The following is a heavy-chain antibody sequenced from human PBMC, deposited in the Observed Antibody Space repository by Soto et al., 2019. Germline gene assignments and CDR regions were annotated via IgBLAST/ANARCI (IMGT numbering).Heavy chain of an antibody. V-gene: IGHV3-30-3*01. CDR2: MSYDGTTK. D-gene: IGHD3-10*01. CDR1: GFIFSNYV. J-gene: IGHJ4*02. Sequence: QVQLVESGGGVVQPGRSLRLSCAASGFIFSNYVMYWVRQAPGKGLEWVAFMSYDGTTKYSADSVKGRFTISRDNSKNTLLLQMNSLRPEDTAVYYLAREVLWSRYFDYWGQGTLGTVSS. CDR3: AREVLWSRYFDY.